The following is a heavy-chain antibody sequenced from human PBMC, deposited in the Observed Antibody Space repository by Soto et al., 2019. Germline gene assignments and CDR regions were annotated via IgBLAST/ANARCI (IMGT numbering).Heavy chain of an antibody. CDR2: INPNGGNT. V-gene: IGHV1-2*02. D-gene: IGHD2-15*01. CDR1: GYFFTSYY. Sequence: QAQLVQSGAEVKKPGASVKVSCKASGYFFTSYYIHWVRQAPGQSLQWMGWINPNGGNTHYVQKFQGRLTLPRDTSVSTVYMDLNSLTSDDTAIYYCARESMGGSSFRREYFDFWGQGTLVAVAS. J-gene: IGHJ4*02. CDR3: ARESMGGSSFRREYFDF.